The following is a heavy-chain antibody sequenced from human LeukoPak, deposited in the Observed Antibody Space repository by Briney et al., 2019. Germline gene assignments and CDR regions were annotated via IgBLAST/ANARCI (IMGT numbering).Heavy chain of an antibody. CDR3: ARVRDGRPPDY. Sequence: VASVKVSCKASGYTFTSYGISWVRQAPGQGLEWMGRISAYNSNTNYAQKLQGRVTMTTDTSTSTAYMELRSLRSDDTAVYYCARVRDGRPPDYWGQGTLVTVSS. V-gene: IGHV1-18*04. CDR2: ISAYNSNT. D-gene: IGHD5-24*01. CDR1: GYTFTSYG. J-gene: IGHJ4*02.